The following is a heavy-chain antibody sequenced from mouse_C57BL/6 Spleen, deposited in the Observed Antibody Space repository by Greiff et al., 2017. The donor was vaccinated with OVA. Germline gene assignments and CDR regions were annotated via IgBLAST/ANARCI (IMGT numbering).Heavy chain of an antibody. J-gene: IGHJ4*01. CDR1: GYSITSGYY. CDR2: ISYDGSN. V-gene: IGHV3-6*01. Sequence: ESGPGLVKPSQSLSLTCSVTGYSITSGYYWNWIRQFPGNKLEWMGYISYDGSNNYNPSLKNRISITRDTSKNQFFLKLNSVTTEDTATYYCAREKITTVAMDYWGQGTSVTVSS. CDR3: AREKITTVAMDY. D-gene: IGHD1-1*01.